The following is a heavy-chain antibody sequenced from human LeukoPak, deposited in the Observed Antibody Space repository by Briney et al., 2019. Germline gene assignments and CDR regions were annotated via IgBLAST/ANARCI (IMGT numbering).Heavy chain of an antibody. Sequence: GGSLRLSCAASGFTVSSNYMSWVRQAPGKGLEWVSVIYSGGSTFYADSVKGRFTISRDNSKNTLYLQLNSLRAEGTAVYYCARDSTMKAFDIWGRGTMVTVSS. CDR3: ARDSTMKAFDI. CDR1: GFTVSSNY. J-gene: IGHJ3*02. D-gene: IGHD3-22*01. CDR2: IYSGGST. V-gene: IGHV3-53*01.